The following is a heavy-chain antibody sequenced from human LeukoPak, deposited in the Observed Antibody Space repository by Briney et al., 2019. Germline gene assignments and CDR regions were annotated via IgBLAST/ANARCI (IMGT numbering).Heavy chain of an antibody. D-gene: IGHD4-23*01. CDR3: ASPMTTVVTEYYFDY. CDR2: IIPTLGIA. J-gene: IGHJ4*02. CDR1: GYTFSSYT. Sequence: ASVKVSCKASGYTFSSYTISWVRQAPGQGLEWMGRIIPTLGIANYAQKFQGRVTITADKSTSTAYMELSSLRSEDTAVYYCASPMTTVVTEYYFDYWGQGTLVTVSS. V-gene: IGHV1-69*02.